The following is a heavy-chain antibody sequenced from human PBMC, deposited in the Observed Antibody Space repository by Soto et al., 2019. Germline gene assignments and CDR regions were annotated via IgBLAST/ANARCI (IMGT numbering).Heavy chain of an antibody. Sequence: EVQLVESGGGLVQPGGSLRLSCAASGFTFSSYSMIWVRQPPGKGLECISYIDSGGTTIYQTDSVKGRFTISRDNAKNSLYLQMNSLRGEDTAVYYCARRTRGWYSDYWGLGTLVTVSS. D-gene: IGHD2-2*01. CDR3: ARRTRGWYSDY. J-gene: IGHJ4*02. CDR1: GFTFSSYS. V-gene: IGHV3-48*01. CDR2: IDSGGTTI.